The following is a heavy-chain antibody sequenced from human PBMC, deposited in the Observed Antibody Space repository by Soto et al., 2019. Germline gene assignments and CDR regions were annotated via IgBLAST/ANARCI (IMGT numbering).Heavy chain of an antibody. J-gene: IGHJ4*02. V-gene: IGHV4-34*01. CDR2: INHSGST. Sequence: SETLSLTCAVYGGSFSGYYCRSIRQPPGKGLEWIGEINHSGSTNYNPSLKSRVTISVDTSKNQFSLKLSSVTAADTAVYYCARGLAAAGPFDYWGQGTLVTVSS. CDR1: GGSFSGYY. D-gene: IGHD6-13*01. CDR3: ARGLAAAGPFDY.